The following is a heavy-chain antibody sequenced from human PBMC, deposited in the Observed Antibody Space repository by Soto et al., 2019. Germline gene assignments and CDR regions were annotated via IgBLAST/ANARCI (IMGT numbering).Heavy chain of an antibody. D-gene: IGHD3-22*01. J-gene: IGHJ4*02. CDR1: GGTFSSYA. Sequence: AVKVSCKASGGTFSSYAISWVRQAPGQGLEWMGGIIPIFGTTNYAQKFQGRVTMTTDKSTTTTYMELRSLRSDDTAVYYCARELNTDSSAYYSFAYWGQGTLVTVSS. CDR3: ARELNTDSSAYYSFAY. CDR2: IIPIFGTT. V-gene: IGHV1-69*05.